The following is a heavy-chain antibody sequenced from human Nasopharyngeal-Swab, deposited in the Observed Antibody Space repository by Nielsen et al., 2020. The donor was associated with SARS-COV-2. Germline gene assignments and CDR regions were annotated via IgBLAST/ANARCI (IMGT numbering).Heavy chain of an antibody. V-gene: IGHV3-21*01. Sequence: LKISCVDSGFRDYSMNWVRQAPGNGLEWVSSISSSSSDIYYADSVKGRFTISRDSAKNSLYLQMNNLRAEDTAVYYCARGYCSSGSCYAKHYGMDVWGQGTTVTVSS. CDR1: GFRDYS. D-gene: IGHD2-15*01. CDR3: ARGYCSSGSCYAKHYGMDV. CDR2: ISSSSSDI. J-gene: IGHJ6*02.